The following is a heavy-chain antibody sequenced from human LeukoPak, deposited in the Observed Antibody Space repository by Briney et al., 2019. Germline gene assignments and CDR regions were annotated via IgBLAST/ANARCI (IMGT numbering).Heavy chain of an antibody. CDR3: AISDYGGKSPPLDY. V-gene: IGHV1-2*02. CDR1: GYTFTGYS. CDR2: INPNSGGT. J-gene: IGHJ4*02. D-gene: IGHD4-23*01. Sequence: ASVKVSCKASGYTFTGYSIHWVRQAPGQGLEWMGWINPNSGGTNYAQKFQGRVTMTRDTSISTAYMELSRLRSDDTAVYYCAISDYGGKSPPLDYWGQGTLVTVSS.